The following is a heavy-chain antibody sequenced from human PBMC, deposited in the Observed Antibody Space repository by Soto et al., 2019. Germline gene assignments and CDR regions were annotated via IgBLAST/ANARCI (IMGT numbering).Heavy chain of an antibody. CDR3: ARGMAEEQIFYYFDY. CDR2: INHRGST. V-gene: IGHV4-34*01. D-gene: IGHD3-9*01. CDR1: GGSFRGYY. Sequence: SETLSLTCAVYGGSFRGYYWGWIRQPPGKGLEWIGEINHRGSTNYNPSLKSRVTISVDASKSQFYLKLRSVTAADTAVYYCARGMAEEQIFYYFDYWGQGALVTVSS. J-gene: IGHJ4*02.